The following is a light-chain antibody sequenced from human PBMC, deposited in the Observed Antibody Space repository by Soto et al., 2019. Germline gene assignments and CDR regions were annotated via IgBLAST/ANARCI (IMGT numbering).Light chain of an antibody. CDR3: QQHSKWPIT. V-gene: IGKV3-15*01. J-gene: IGKJ5*01. Sequence: EIVMTQSPGTLSLSPGETATLSCRASQSVDSNYLAWYQQKPGQAPRLLVYGISTRATDIPARFSGSGSGTEFTLTISSLQSEDFGIYYCQQHSKWPITVRQGTRLEIK. CDR1: QSVDSN. CDR2: GIS.